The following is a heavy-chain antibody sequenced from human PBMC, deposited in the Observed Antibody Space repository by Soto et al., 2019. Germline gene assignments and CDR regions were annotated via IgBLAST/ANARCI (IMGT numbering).Heavy chain of an antibody. V-gene: IGHV3-30*18. CDR1: GFTFSSYG. Sequence: QVQLVESGGGVVQPGRSLRLSCAASGFTFSSYGMHWVRQAPGKGLEWVAVISYDGSNKYYADSVKGRFTISRDNSKNTLYLQMNSLRAEDTAVYYCAKAPSTYYYDSSGYYYHNPHYYYGMDVWGQGTTVTVSS. CDR3: AKAPSTYYYDSSGYYYHNPHYYYGMDV. D-gene: IGHD3-22*01. CDR2: ISYDGSNK. J-gene: IGHJ6*02.